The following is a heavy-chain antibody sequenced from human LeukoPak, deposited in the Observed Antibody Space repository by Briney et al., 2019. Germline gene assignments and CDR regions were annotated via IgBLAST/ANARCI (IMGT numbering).Heavy chain of an antibody. Sequence: GGSLRLSCAASGFTFSSYSMNWVRQAPGKGLEWVSYISSSSGTIYYADSVKGRFTISRDNAKNSLYLQMNSLRDEDTAVYYCARDSRRIAGSYYYGMDVWGQGTTVTVSS. CDR1: GFTFSSYS. J-gene: IGHJ6*02. CDR2: ISSSSGTI. V-gene: IGHV3-48*02. CDR3: ARDSRRIAGSYYYGMDV. D-gene: IGHD6-13*01.